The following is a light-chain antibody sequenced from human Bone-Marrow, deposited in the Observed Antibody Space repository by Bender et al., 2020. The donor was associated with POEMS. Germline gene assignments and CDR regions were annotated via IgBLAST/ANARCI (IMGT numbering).Light chain of an antibody. Sequence: QSVLTQPPSVSGTPGQRVTISCSGSSSNIGSNTVNWYQHLPGTAPKLLIFSDDQRPSGVPARFFGSKSGTSASLAINGLQAEDEAEYWCSSFTSSSAHVLFGGGTKLTVL. V-gene: IGLV1-44*01. CDR2: SDD. CDR3: SSFTSSSAHVL. CDR1: SSNIGSNT. J-gene: IGLJ2*01.